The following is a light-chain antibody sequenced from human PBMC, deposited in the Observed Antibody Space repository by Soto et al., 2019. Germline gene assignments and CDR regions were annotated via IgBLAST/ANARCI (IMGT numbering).Light chain of an antibody. CDR1: SNDVGGYNY. V-gene: IGLV2-11*01. Sequence: QSVLTQPRSVSGSPGQSVTISCTGTSNDVGGYNYVSWYQQRPGKAPKLIIYDVSMRPSGVPDRFSVSKSGNTASLTISGLQAEDEADYYCCLYAGSYSLYVFGTGTKLTVL. CDR3: CLYAGSYSLYV. J-gene: IGLJ1*01. CDR2: DVS.